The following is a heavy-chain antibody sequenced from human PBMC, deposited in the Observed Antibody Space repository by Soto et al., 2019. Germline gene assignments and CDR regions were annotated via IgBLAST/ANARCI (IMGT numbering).Heavy chain of an antibody. CDR1: GYTFTSYY. D-gene: IGHD2-15*01. CDR2: INPSGGST. J-gene: IGHJ3*02. V-gene: IGHV1-46*01. CDR3: ASFSSFGYCSGGSCSFSAFDI. Sequence: ASVKVSCKASGYTFTSYYMHWVRQAPGQGLEWMGIINPSGGSTSYAQKFQGRVTMTRDTSTSTVYMELSSLRSEDTAVYYCASFSSFGYCSGGSCSFSAFDIWGQGTMVTVSS.